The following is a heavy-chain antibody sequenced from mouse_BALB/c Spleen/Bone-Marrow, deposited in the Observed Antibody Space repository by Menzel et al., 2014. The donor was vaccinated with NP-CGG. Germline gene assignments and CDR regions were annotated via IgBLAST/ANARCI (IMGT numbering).Heavy chain of an antibody. Sequence: DVMLVESGGGLVQPGGSLKLSCAASGFDFSRYWMSWVRQAPGKGLEWIGEINPDSSTINYTPSLKDKFIISRGNAKNTLYLQMSKVRSEDTALYYCARLGYYGYFDYWGQGTTLTVSS. V-gene: IGHV4-1*02. CDR3: ARLGYYGYFDY. D-gene: IGHD2-3*01. J-gene: IGHJ2*01. CDR1: GFDFSRYW. CDR2: INPDSSTI.